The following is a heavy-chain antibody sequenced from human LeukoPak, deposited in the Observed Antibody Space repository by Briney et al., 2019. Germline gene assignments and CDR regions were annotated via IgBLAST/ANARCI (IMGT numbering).Heavy chain of an antibody. J-gene: IGHJ5*02. CDR3: ARHEFGVVIISSWFDP. CDR2: IYHSGST. Sequence: SETLSLTCAVSGYSISSGYYRGWIRQPPGKGLEWIGSIYHSGSTYYNPSLKSRVTISVDTSKNQFSLKLSSVTAADTAVYYCARHEFGVVIISSWFDPWGRGTLVTVSS. CDR1: GYSISSGYY. V-gene: IGHV4-38-2*01. D-gene: IGHD3-3*01.